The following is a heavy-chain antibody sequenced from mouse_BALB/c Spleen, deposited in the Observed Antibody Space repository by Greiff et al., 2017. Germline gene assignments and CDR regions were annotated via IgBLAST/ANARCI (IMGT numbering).Heavy chain of an antibody. CDR3: ARSNYGYYFDY. Sequence: QVQLQQSGPELVKPGASVRISCKASGYTFTSYYIHWVKQRPGQGLEWIGWIYPGNVNTKYDEKFKGKATLTADKSSSTAYMQLSSLTSEDSAVDFCARSNYGYYFDYWGQGTTLTVSS. CDR2: IYPGNVNT. V-gene: IGHV1S56*01. J-gene: IGHJ2*01. CDR1: GYTFTSYY. D-gene: IGHD2-5*01.